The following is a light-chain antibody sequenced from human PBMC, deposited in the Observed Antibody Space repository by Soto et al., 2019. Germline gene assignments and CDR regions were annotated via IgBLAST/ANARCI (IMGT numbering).Light chain of an antibody. V-gene: IGKV2-28*01. CDR1: QSLLHSDGYNY. CDR2: LGS. Sequence: DLVMTQSPLSLPVTPGEPASISCRSSQSLLHSDGYNYLDWYLQKPGQSPQLLIYLGSNRASRVPDRCSGSGSGTDFTLRISRVEAEDVGVYYCMEALQLRTFGQGTKVEIK. J-gene: IGKJ1*01. CDR3: MEALQLRT.